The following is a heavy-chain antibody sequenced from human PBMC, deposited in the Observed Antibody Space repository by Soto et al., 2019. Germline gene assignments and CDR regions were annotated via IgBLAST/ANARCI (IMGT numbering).Heavy chain of an antibody. D-gene: IGHD3-10*01. V-gene: IGHV4-39*01. CDR2: IYYSGST. Sequence: PSETLSLTCTVSGGSISSSSYYWGWIRQPPGKGLEWIGSIYYSGSTYYNPSLKSRVTISVDTSKNQFSLKLSSVTAADTAVYYCARHAGKLLWFGELSSPRFDPWGQGTLVTVSS. CDR3: ARHAGKLLWFGELSSPRFDP. CDR1: GGSISSSSYY. J-gene: IGHJ5*02.